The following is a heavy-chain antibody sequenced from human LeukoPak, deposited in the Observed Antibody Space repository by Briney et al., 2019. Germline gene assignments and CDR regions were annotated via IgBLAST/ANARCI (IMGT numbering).Heavy chain of an antibody. V-gene: IGHV4-30-2*01. J-gene: IGHJ4*02. CDR1: GGSISSGSYY. CDR3: AESGGSYYFDY. Sequence: PSQTLSLTCTVSGGSISSGSYYWSWIRQPPGKGLEWIGYIYHSGSTYYNPSLKSRVTISVDRSKNQFSLKLSSVTAADTAVYYCAESGGSYYFDYWGQGTLVTVSS. D-gene: IGHD2-15*01. CDR2: IYHSGST.